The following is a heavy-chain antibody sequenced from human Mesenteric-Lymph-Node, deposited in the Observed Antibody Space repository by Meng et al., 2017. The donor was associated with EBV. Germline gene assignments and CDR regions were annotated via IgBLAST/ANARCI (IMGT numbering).Heavy chain of an antibody. CDR3: ARDHSGSYVDY. D-gene: IGHD1-26*01. V-gene: IGHV1-18*01. Sequence: QVQRVQSGAGVKKPGASVKVSCKASGYTFTSYGFSWVRQAPGQGLEWMGWISAFNGDTNYAQNLQGRVSMTTDTSTSTADMELRSLRSDDTAVYYCARDHSGSYVDYWGQGTLVTVSS. J-gene: IGHJ4*02. CDR1: GYTFTSYG. CDR2: ISAFNGDT.